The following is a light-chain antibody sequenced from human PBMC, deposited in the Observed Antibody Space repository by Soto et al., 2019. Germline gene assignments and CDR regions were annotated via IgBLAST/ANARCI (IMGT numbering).Light chain of an antibody. CDR1: RSISGN. V-gene: IGKV3-15*01. J-gene: IGKJ3*01. CDR3: QQYNNWPFT. CDR2: GAS. Sequence: EIVMTQSPATLSVSPGERATPSCRASRSISGNLAWYQQKPGQAPRLLIYGASTRATGIPATFSGSGSGTEFTLTISSLQSEDFAVYYCQQYNNWPFTFGPGTKVDIK.